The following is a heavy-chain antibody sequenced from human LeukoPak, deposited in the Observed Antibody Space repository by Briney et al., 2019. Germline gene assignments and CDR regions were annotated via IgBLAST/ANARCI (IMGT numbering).Heavy chain of an antibody. D-gene: IGHD2-2*01. CDR1: GFTFSSYA. Sequence: GGSLRLSCAASGFTFSSYAMSWVRQAPGKGLEWVSAISGSGGSTYYADSVKGRFTITRDNSKNTLYLQMNSLRAEDTAVYYCAKTCSSTSCYFDWGQGTLVTVSS. J-gene: IGHJ4*02. CDR2: ISGSGGST. V-gene: IGHV3-23*01. CDR3: AKTCSSTSCYFD.